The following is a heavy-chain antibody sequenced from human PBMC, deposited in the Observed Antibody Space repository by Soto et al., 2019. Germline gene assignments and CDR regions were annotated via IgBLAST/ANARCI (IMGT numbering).Heavy chain of an antibody. Sequence: TSVKVSCKASESGFISSGLQWLRQAHGQRLEWIGWIVVASGQTNYAQNFRGRVAITRDTSTATAYIELTGLTSEDTAVYFCSADRPDIGVGWWVWGQGTTVTVSS. D-gene: IGHD2-15*01. CDR2: IVVASGQT. V-gene: IGHV1-58*01. J-gene: IGHJ6*02. CDR1: ESGFISSG. CDR3: SADRPDIGVGWWV.